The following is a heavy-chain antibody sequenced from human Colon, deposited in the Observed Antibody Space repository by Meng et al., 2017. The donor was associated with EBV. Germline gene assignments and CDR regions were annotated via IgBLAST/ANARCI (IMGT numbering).Heavy chain of an antibody. CDR2: IYYSGST. V-gene: IGHV4-30-4*01. CDR3: ARVGWRQWSFDL. CDR1: GGSISSGDYS. D-gene: IGHD5-18*01. J-gene: IGHJ2*01. Sequence: QGQLQASGHGLVKPSQTLSLTCTCSGGSISSGDYSWSWIRQPPGKGLELIEHIYYSGSTSYNPSLKSRVTISVDTSNNQFSLKLSSVTAADTAVYYCARVGWRQWSFDLWGRGTLVTVSS.